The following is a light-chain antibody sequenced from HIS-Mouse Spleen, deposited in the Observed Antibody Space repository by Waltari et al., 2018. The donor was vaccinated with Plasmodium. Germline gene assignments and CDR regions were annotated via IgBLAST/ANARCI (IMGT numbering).Light chain of an antibody. CDR3: YSTDSSGNHRV. CDR1: ALPKKS. CDR2: EDS. V-gene: IGLV3-10*01. J-gene: IGLJ3*02. Sequence: SYELTQPPSASVSPGQTARITCSGDALPKKSPYWYPQKSGQAPVLVIYEDSKRPSGIPERFSGSSSGTMATLTISGAQVEDEADYYCYSTDSSGNHRVFGGGTKLTVL.